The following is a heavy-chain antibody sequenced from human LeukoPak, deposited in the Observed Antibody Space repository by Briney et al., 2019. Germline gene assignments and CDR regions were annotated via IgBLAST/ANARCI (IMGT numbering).Heavy chain of an antibody. J-gene: IGHJ4*02. CDR2: ISWDGGTI. V-gene: IGHV3-43D*03. Sequence: PGGSLRLSCAASGFTFDDYGFHWVRQAPGKGLEWVSLISWDGGTIYYADSVRGRFTISRDNSKNSLHLRMNSLRAEDTALYYCAKGSGGAYYNYFEDWGQGTLVSVAS. D-gene: IGHD1-26*01. CDR3: AKGSGGAYYNYFED. CDR1: GFTFDDYG.